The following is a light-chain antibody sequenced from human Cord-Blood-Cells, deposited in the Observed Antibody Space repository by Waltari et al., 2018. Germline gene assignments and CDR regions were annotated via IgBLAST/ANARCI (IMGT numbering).Light chain of an antibody. CDR1: SRAMGSYNR. J-gene: IGLJ3*02. CDR2: EVS. CDR3: SSYTSSSTWV. Sequence: QSALTQPPSVSGSPGQSATISCTGTSRAMGSYNRFSWSQQPPGTAPKLMIYEVSNRPSGVPDRFSGSKSGNTASLTISGLQAEDEADYYCSSYTSSSTWVFGGGTKLTVL. V-gene: IGLV2-18*02.